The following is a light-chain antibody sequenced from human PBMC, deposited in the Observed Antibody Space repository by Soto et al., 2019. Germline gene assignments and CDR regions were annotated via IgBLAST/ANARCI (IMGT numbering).Light chain of an antibody. J-gene: IGKJ5*01. Sequence: EIVLTQSPGTLSLSPGERPTLSCRASQSVSSSYLAWYQQKPGQAPRLLIYAASIRATDIPDRFSGSGSGTDFTLTISRLEPEDFAVFYCQQYGSSSITFGQGTRLEIK. CDR2: AAS. CDR1: QSVSSSY. CDR3: QQYGSSSIT. V-gene: IGKV3-20*01.